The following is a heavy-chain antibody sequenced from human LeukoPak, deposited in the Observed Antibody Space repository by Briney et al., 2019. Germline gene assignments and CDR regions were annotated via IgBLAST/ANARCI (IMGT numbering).Heavy chain of an antibody. CDR1: GFTFNNYG. CDR2: ISYDGSNK. J-gene: IGHJ4*02. Sequence: GGSLRLSCAASGFTFNNYGMHWVRQAPGKGLEWVAVISYDGSNKYYADSVKGRFTISRDNSKNTLYLQMNSLRAEDTAFYYCARDSGFSGTQRGEYWGQGTLVTVSS. D-gene: IGHD3/OR15-3a*01. V-gene: IGHV3-30*03. CDR3: ARDSGFSGTQRGEY.